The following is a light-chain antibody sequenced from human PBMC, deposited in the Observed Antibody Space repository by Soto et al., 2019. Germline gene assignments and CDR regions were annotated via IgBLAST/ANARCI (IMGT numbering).Light chain of an antibody. V-gene: IGKV1-12*01. CDR1: QRISNW. CDR3: QQTNSFLWP. CDR2: AAS. J-gene: IGKJ1*01. Sequence: DIHLTQSPSSVSASVGDRVTITFRASQRISNWLSWYQQKPGKAPKLLIYAASSLQSGVPSRFSGGGSGTDFTLTISSLQPEDFATYYCQQTNSFLWPFGQVTMVDVK.